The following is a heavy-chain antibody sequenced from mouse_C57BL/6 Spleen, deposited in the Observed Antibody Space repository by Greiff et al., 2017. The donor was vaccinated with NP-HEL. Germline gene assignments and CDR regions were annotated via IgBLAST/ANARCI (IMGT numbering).Heavy chain of an antibody. CDR2: ILPSIGRT. J-gene: IGHJ2*01. CDR3: GRGVTTVVADFDY. V-gene: IGHV15-2*01. CDR1: DSEVFPIAY. D-gene: IGHD1-1*01. Sequence: QVQLQQSGSELRSPGSSVKLSCQDFDSEVFPIAYMSWVRQKPGHGFEWIGGILPSIGRTIYGEKFEDKATLDADTLSNTAYLELNRRTCEDSAIYYCGRGVTTVVADFDYWGQGTTLTVSS.